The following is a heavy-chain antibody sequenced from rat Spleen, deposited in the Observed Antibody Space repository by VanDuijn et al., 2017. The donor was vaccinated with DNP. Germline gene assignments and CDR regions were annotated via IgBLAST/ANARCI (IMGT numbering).Heavy chain of an antibody. CDR2: INKDSSII. J-gene: IGHJ2*01. CDR1: GFNFNDYW. CDR3: ESHSGHNGFDY. Sequence: EVKLVESGGGLVQPGRSLKLSCAASGFNFNDYWMGWVRQAPGRGLEWIGEINKDSSIINYAPSLKDKFTISRDNVQSTLYLQMSKLGSEDTAIYSFESHSGHNGFDYWGQGVMVPVSS. D-gene: IGHD1-10*01. V-gene: IGHV4-2*01.